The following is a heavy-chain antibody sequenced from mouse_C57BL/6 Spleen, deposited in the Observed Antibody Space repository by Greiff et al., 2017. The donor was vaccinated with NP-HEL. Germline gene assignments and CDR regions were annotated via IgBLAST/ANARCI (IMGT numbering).Heavy chain of an antibody. Sequence: QVQLQQSGPELVKPGASVKIPCKGSGYTFTDYAMHWVKQSHAKSLEWIGVISTYYGDASYNQKFKDKATMTVDKSSSTAYMELARLTSEDSAVYYCARSGWLLRPAWFAYWGQGTLVTVSA. V-gene: IGHV1-67*01. CDR1: GYTFTDYA. J-gene: IGHJ3*01. D-gene: IGHD2-3*01. CDR3: ARSGWLLRPAWFAY. CDR2: ISTYYGDA.